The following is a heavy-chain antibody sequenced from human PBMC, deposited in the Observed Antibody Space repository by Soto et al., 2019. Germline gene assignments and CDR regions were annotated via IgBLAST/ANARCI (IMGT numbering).Heavy chain of an antibody. CDR3: AMLGGWSGGSSGMDV. J-gene: IGHJ6*02. D-gene: IGHD6-19*01. V-gene: IGHV3-72*01. CDR2: IRRKANSYTT. Sequence: EVQLVESGGGLVQPGGSLRLSCAASGLIFSDYHMDWVRQAPGKGLEWVGRIRRKANSYTTEYAASVKGRFTISRDVSKNSLYLQMNSLKSEDTAVYYCAMLGGWSGGSSGMDVWGQGTRVTVSS. CDR1: GLIFSDYH.